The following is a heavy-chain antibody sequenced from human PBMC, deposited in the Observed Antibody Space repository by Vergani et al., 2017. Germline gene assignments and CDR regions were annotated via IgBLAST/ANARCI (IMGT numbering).Heavy chain of an antibody. CDR3: ATIGYRRWGYYFDY. D-gene: IGHD2-2*02. Sequence: QVHLQESGPGVVKPSETLSLTCSVSGYSIGSNNCWTWVRQPPGKGLEWIGEICHTEDTKYSPSLKSRVTVSVDESRNLFSLRLNSVTAADTAVYYCATIGYRRWGYYFDYWGQGILVTVSS. CDR1: GYSIGSNNC. CDR2: ICHTEDT. V-gene: IGHV4-4*02. J-gene: IGHJ4*02.